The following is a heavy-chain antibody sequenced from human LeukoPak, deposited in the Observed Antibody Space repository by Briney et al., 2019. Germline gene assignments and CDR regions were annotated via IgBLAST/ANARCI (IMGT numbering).Heavy chain of an antibody. CDR1: GFTFSSYG. CDR3: AKEFLRYQLLQGFDAFDI. V-gene: IGHV3-30*02. CDR2: IRYDGSNK. Sequence: PGGSLRLSRAASGFTFSSYGMHWVRQAPGKGLEWVAFIRYDGSNKYYADSVKGRFTISRDNSKNTLYLQMNSLRAEDTAVYYCAKEFLRYQLLQGFDAFDIWGQGTMVTVSS. J-gene: IGHJ3*02. D-gene: IGHD2-2*01.